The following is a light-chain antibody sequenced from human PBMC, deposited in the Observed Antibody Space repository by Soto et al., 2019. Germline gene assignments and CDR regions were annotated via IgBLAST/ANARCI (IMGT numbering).Light chain of an antibody. J-gene: IGLJ1*01. CDR2: DVS. Sequence: QSALTQPDSVSGSPGQSITISCTGTSSDVGGYNYVSWYQQHPGKAPKLMIYDVSNRPSGVSNRLSGSKSGNTASLTISGLQAEDAADSYCSSYTSCSTLPYVFGTGTKLTVL. V-gene: IGLV2-14*01. CDR3: SSYTSCSTLPYV. CDR1: SSDVGGYNY.